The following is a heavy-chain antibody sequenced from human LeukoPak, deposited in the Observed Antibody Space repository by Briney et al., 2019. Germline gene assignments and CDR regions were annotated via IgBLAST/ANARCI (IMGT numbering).Heavy chain of an antibody. D-gene: IGHD1-1*01. CDR2: ISTYNGDT. CDR3: ARAAITMPDTRYFHH. CDR1: GYTFTTYG. Sequence: ASVKVSCKASGYTFTTYGFSWVRQAPGQGLEWMGWISTYNGDTIYAQNLQGRVTMTTDTSTSTAYMELRGLRSDDTAIYYCARAAITMPDTRYFHHWGQGTLVTVSS. V-gene: IGHV1-18*01. J-gene: IGHJ1*01.